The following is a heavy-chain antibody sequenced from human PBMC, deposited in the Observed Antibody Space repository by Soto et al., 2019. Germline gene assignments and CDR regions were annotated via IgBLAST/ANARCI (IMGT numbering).Heavy chain of an antibody. CDR2: IYYSGST. CDR3: ARGGWSLDY. D-gene: IGHD3-3*01. CDR1: GGSISSHY. Sequence: SETPSLTCTVSGGSISSHYWSWIRQPPGQGLEWIGYIYYSGSTNYNPSLKSRVTLSVDTSKNQFSLKLSSVTAADTAVYYCARGGWSLDYWGQGILVTVSS. J-gene: IGHJ4*02. V-gene: IGHV4-59*11.